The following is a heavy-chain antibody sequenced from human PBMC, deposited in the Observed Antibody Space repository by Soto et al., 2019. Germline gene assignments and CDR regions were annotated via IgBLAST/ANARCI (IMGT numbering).Heavy chain of an antibody. CDR1: GFSLSTSGVG. D-gene: IGHD3-22*01. CDR3: AHSPTYYYDRRGAFDI. V-gene: IGHV2-5*02. Sequence: QITLKESGPTLVKPTQTLTLTCTFSGFSLSTSGVGVGWIRQPPGKALEWLALIYWDDDKRYSPSLKSRLTMTKVTSKNQVVLTMTNMDPVDTATYYCAHSPTYYYDRRGAFDIWGQGTMVTVSS. CDR2: IYWDDDK. J-gene: IGHJ3*02.